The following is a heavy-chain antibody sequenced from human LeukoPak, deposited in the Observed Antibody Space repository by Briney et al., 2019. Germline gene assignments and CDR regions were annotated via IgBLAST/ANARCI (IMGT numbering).Heavy chain of an antibody. CDR3: AKLSPRSG. V-gene: IGHV4-34*01. J-gene: IGHJ4*02. CDR2: INHSGVT. Sequence: SETLSLTCSVSGSSFSDYYWSWVRQSPGKGLEWIGEINHSGVTHYNPSLKSRVTMSADPSKIQFSLNLTSLTAADSAVHYCAKLSPRSGWGQGTLVTVSS. D-gene: IGHD2/OR15-2a*01. CDR1: GSSFSDYY.